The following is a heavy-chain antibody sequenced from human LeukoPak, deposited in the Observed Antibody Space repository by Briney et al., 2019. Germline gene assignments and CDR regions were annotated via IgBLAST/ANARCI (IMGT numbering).Heavy chain of an antibody. CDR2: ISSGSSTI. Sequence: GGSLRLSCAASRLTFSSYSMNWVRQAPGKGLEWISYISSGSSTIYYADSVKGRFTISRDNAKNSLYLQMNSLRAEDTAVYYCARVSESEWSFDLWGRGTLVTVSS. V-gene: IGHV3-48*04. J-gene: IGHJ2*01. CDR3: ARVSESEWSFDL. D-gene: IGHD1-14*01. CDR1: RLTFSSYS.